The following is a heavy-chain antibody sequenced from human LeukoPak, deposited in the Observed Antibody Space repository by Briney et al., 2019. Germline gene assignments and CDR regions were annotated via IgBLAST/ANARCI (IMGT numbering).Heavy chain of an antibody. J-gene: IGHJ4*02. D-gene: IGHD2-21*02. CDR2: ISYDGSNK. Sequence: GGSLRLSCAASGFTFSSYGMHWVRQAPGKGLEWVAVISYDGSNKYYADSVKGRFTISRDNSKNTLYLQMNSLRAEDTAVYYCAKAHCGGDCPMYYFDYWGQGTLVTVSS. CDR3: AKAHCGGDCPMYYFDY. V-gene: IGHV3-30*18. CDR1: GFTFSSYG.